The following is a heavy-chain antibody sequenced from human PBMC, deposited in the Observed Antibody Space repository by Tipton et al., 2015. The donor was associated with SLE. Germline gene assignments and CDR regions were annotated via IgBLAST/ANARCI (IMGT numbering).Heavy chain of an antibody. CDR3: ARGSIVVRGVIIQDTFDI. CDR2: INPSDGRT. V-gene: IGHV1-46*02. D-gene: IGHD3-10*01. CDR1: GYAFDNFY. J-gene: IGHJ3*02. Sequence: QLVQSGAEVKRPGASVKVSCKASGYAFDNFYIHWVRQDPGQGPEWMGVINPSDGRTNYAQTFQGRVTMTRDTSTSTVIMELSSLRSDDTAVYYCARGSIVVRGVIIQDTFDIWGQGTMVSVSS.